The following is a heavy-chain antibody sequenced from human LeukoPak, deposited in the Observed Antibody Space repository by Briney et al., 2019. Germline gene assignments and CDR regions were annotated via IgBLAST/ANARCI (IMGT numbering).Heavy chain of an antibody. Sequence: KTSETLSITCTGSGGSISSYYWSWIRQPPGKGLEWIVYIYYSGSTNYNPSLKSRVTISVDTSKNQFSLKLSSVTAADTAVYYCARDPRTTVDYYYYGMDVWGKGTTVTVSS. CDR2: IYYSGST. D-gene: IGHD4-23*01. J-gene: IGHJ6*04. CDR1: GGSISSYY. V-gene: IGHV4-59*01. CDR3: ARDPRTTVDYYYYGMDV.